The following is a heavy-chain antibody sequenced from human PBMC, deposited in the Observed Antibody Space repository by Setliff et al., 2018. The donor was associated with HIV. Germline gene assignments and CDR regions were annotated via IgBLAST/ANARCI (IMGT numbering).Heavy chain of an antibody. D-gene: IGHD3-3*01. V-gene: IGHV1-69*06. Sequence: GASVKVSCKASGGTFSSYAISWVRQAPGQGLEWMGRIIPIFGTANYAQKFQGRVTITADKSTSTAYMELSSLRSDDTAVYYCGRDPGEGGGGFLEWTIGYYYYMDVWGKGTTVTVSS. CDR3: GRDPGEGGGGFLEWTIGYYYYMDV. J-gene: IGHJ6*03. CDR1: GGTFSSYA. CDR2: IIPIFGTA.